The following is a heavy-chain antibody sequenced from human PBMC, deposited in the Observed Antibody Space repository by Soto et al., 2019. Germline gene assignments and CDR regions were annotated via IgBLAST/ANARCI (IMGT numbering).Heavy chain of an antibody. D-gene: IGHD2-15*01. CDR3: AKQYCSGGSCYSSYYYYMDV. V-gene: IGHV3-23*01. CDR2: ISGSGGST. CDR1: GFTFSSYA. J-gene: IGHJ6*03. Sequence: PGGSLRLSCAASGFTFSSYAMSWVRQAPGKGLEWVSAISGSGGSTYYADSVKGRFTISRDNSKNTLYLQMNSLRAEDTAVYYCAKQYCSGGSCYSSYYYYMDVWGKGTTVTVSS.